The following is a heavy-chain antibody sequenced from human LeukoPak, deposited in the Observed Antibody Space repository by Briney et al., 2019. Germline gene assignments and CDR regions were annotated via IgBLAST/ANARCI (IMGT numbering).Heavy chain of an antibody. CDR2: INHSGST. V-gene: IGHV4-34*01. Sequence: SETLSLTCAVYGGSFSGYYWSWIRQPPGKGLEWIGEINHSGSTNYNPSLKSRVTISVDTSKNQFSLKLSSVTAADTAVYYCARVRYSSSWYSYWGQGTLVTASS. CDR1: GGSFSGYY. J-gene: IGHJ4*02. CDR3: ARVRYSSSWYSY. D-gene: IGHD6-13*01.